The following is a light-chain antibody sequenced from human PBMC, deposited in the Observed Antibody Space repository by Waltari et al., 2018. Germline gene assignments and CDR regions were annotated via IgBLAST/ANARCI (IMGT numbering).Light chain of an antibody. CDR3: ASWDGRLNGWL. CDR1: SSNIGTNA. J-gene: IGLJ3*02. Sequence: QSLLTQPPSASGAPGHRVTISCSGTSSNIGTNAVSWYQQLPGAAPKLLIYSYEQRPSGVPDRFSGSSSGTSASLAISWLQSEDEADYYCASWDGRLNGWLFGGGTRLTVL. V-gene: IGLV1-44*01. CDR2: SYE.